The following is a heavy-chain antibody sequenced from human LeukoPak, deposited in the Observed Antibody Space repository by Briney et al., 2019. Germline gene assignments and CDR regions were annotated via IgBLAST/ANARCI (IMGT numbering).Heavy chain of an antibody. CDR3: AGGLDEMATKIFWFDP. CDR1: GGSFSGYY. Sequence: SETLSLTCAVYGGSFSGYYWSWIRQPPGKGLEWIGEINHSGSTNYNPSLKSRVTISVDTSKNQFSLKLSSVTAADTAVYYCAGGLDEMATKIFWFDPWGQGTLVTVSS. CDR2: INHSGST. J-gene: IGHJ5*02. V-gene: IGHV4-34*01. D-gene: IGHD5-24*01.